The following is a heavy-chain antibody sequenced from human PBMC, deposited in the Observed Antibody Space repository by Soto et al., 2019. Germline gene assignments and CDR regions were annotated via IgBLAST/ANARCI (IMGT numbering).Heavy chain of an antibody. CDR1: GFALSSYA. D-gene: IGHD2-15*01. Sequence: GGSLRLSCSASGFALSSYAMHWVRQAPGKGLEYVSSISSNGISTYYADSVKGRFTISRDNSKNTLYIQMNSLRPDDTALYYCVKDEGFCSGGNCYSVARGGFDLWGQGTMVTVSS. CDR3: VKDEGFCSGGNCYSVARGGFDL. V-gene: IGHV3-64D*06. CDR2: ISSNGIST. J-gene: IGHJ3*01.